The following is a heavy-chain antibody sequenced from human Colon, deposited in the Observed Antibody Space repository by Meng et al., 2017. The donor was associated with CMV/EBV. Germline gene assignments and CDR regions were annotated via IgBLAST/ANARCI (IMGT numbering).Heavy chain of an antibody. V-gene: IGHV3-21*01. Sequence: GESLKISCAASGLSTYNILWVRQAPGRGLEWVSSISPTSTNIFYADSVKGRFTISRDNAKNSLYLQMNSLRAEDTAVYYCARDRHYYDLWNGSPVRGMDVWGQGTTVTVSS. CDR2: ISPTSTNI. J-gene: IGHJ6*02. CDR1: GLSTYN. CDR3: ARDRHYYDLWNGSPVRGMDV. D-gene: IGHD3-3*01.